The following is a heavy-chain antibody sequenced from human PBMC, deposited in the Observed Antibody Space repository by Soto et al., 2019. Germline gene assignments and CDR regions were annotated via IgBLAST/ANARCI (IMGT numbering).Heavy chain of an antibody. Sequence: ASVKVSCKASGYTFTSYAMHWVRQAPGQRLEWMGWINAGNGNTKYSQKFQGRVTITRDTSASTAYMELSSLRSEDTAVYYCARLGEVAAAEFDYWGQGTLVTVSS. J-gene: IGHJ4*02. CDR3: ARLGEVAAAEFDY. V-gene: IGHV1-3*01. CDR1: GYTFTSYA. D-gene: IGHD6-13*01. CDR2: INAGNGNT.